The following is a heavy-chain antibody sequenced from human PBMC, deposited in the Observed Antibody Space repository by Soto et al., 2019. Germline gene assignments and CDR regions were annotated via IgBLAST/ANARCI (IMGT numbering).Heavy chain of an antibody. CDR3: ARSPQPTYCGGDCYSDAFDI. Sequence: QVQLVQSGAEVKKPGSSVKVSCKASGGTFSSYAISWVRQAPGQGLEWMGGVIPIFGTANYAQKFQGRVTITADESTSTAYMELSSLRSEDTAVYYCARSPQPTYCGGDCYSDAFDIWGQGTMVTVSS. V-gene: IGHV1-69*01. J-gene: IGHJ3*02. CDR2: VIPIFGTA. CDR1: GGTFSSYA. D-gene: IGHD2-21*02.